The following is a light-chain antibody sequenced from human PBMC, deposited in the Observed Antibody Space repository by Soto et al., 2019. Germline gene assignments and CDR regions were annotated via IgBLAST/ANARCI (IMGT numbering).Light chain of an antibody. V-gene: IGKV2-28*01. CDR3: MQALQTPLT. CDR1: QSLLHSNGYNY. Sequence: DLVMTQSPLSLPVTPGEPASISCRSSQSLLHSNGYNYLDWYLQKPGQSPQFLIYLGSNRASGVPDRFSGRGSGTDFTLKISRVEAEDVGVYYCMQALQTPLTFGGGTKVEIK. J-gene: IGKJ4*01. CDR2: LGS.